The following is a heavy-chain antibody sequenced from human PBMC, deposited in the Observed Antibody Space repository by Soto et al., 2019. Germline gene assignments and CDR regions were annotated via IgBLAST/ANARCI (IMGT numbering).Heavy chain of an antibody. CDR2: IIPIFGTA. J-gene: IGHJ3*02. Sequence: GASVKVSCKASGGTFSSYAISWVRQAPGQGLEWMGGIIPIFGTANYAQKFQGRVTITADESTSTAYMELSSLRSEDTAVYYCASGGNRYYDSSGYPTLAFDIWGQGTMVTVSS. V-gene: IGHV1-69*13. D-gene: IGHD3-22*01. CDR3: ASGGNRYYDSSGYPTLAFDI. CDR1: GGTFSSYA.